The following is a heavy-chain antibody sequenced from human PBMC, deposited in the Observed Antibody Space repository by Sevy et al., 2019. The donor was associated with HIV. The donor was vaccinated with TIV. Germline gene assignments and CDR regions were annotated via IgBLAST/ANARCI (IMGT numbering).Heavy chain of an antibody. V-gene: IGHV3-30*02. CDR3: AKGREQGYYYGMDV. D-gene: IGHD1-26*01. J-gene: IGHJ6*02. CDR2: IRYDGNNK. CDR1: GFTFSSYG. Sequence: GGSLRLSCAASGFTFSSYGMHWVRQAPGKGLEWVAFIRYDGNNKYYTGSVKGRFTISRDNSKNTLYLEMNSRGAEDTAVYYCAKGREQGYYYGMDVWGQGTTVTVSS.